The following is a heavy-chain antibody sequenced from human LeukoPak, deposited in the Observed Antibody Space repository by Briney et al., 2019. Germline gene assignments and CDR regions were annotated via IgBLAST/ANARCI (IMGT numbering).Heavy chain of an antibody. CDR1: GFSFSSSG. CDR2: IWFDGSNK. CDR3: ARDPSYCSSTNCYVGSPLYYYYPMDA. D-gene: IGHD2-2*01. J-gene: IGHJ6*02. V-gene: IGHV3-33*01. Sequence: PGGSLRLSCAASGFSFSSSGMHWVRQAPGKGLEWVAVIWFDGSNKHYADSVKGRFSISRDNSENTLYLQMNSLRAEDTAVYYCARDPSYCSSTNCYVGSPLYYYYPMDAWGQGTTVTVSS.